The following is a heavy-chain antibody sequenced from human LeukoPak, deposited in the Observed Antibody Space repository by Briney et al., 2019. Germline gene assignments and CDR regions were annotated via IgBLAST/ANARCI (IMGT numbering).Heavy chain of an antibody. CDR2: VYYDGST. V-gene: IGHV4-38-2*01. Sequence: SETLSLTCAVSGYSISSGYYWGWIRQPPGKGLEWIGSVYYDGSTYHNPSLKSRVTISVDMSKNQFFVKLSSVTAADTAVYYCARTVAYCSATSCYGHWGQGTLVTVSS. CDR3: ARTVAYCSATSCYGH. CDR1: GYSISSGYY. J-gene: IGHJ4*02. D-gene: IGHD2-2*01.